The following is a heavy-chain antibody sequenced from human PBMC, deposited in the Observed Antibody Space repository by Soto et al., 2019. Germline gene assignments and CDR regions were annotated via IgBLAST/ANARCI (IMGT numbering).Heavy chain of an antibody. CDR2: IYSDGRT. CDR3: ARDIDY. CDR1: GFTVSTIY. J-gene: IGHJ4*02. V-gene: IGHV3-66*01. Sequence: GALRLSCAASGFTVSTIYMSWVRQAPGEGLEWVSTIYSDGRTYYADSVKGRFTMSRDDAKNTLFLQMNSLRVEDTAVYYCARDIDYCGQGTLVTVSS.